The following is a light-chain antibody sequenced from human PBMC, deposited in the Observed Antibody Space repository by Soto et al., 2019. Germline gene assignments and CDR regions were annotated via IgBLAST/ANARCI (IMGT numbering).Light chain of an antibody. CDR3: QQSYTTLFT. CDR2: AAS. V-gene: IGKV1-39*01. Sequence: IKMCQSPSSLSASVGDRVTITCRASQSLNRWLAWYQQKPGKAPKLLIDAASTLQSGVPSRFSASGSETDFTLTISSHQPEDFATYYCQQSYTTLFTFGPGTKVDNK. CDR1: QSLNRW. J-gene: IGKJ3*01.